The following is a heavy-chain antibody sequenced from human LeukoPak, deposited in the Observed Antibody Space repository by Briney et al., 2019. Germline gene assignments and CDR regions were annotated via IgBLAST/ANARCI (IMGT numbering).Heavy chain of an antibody. J-gene: IGHJ3*02. V-gene: IGHV3-53*01. Sequence: GGSLRLSCAASESIFSNYAVTWVRQAPGKGLEWVSVIYSGGSTYYADSVKGRFTISRDNSKNTLYLQMNSLRAEDTAVYYCAREGYCSSTSCYTLGDAFDIWGQGTMVTVSS. CDR3: AREGYCSSTSCYTLGDAFDI. CDR1: ESIFSNYA. D-gene: IGHD2-2*02. CDR2: IYSGGST.